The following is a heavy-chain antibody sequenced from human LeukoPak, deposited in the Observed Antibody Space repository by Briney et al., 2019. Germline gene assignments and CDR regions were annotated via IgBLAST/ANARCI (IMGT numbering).Heavy chain of an antibody. Sequence: SETLSLTCAVYGGSFSDYYWSWIRQPPGKGLEYIGEINHSGITNYNPSLMSRVTISVDTSKNQFSLKLSSVTAADTAVYYCARDRVDTAMVTENWGQGTLVTVSS. CDR1: GGSFSDYY. D-gene: IGHD5-18*01. CDR3: ARDRVDTAMVTEN. J-gene: IGHJ4*02. CDR2: INHSGIT. V-gene: IGHV4-34*01.